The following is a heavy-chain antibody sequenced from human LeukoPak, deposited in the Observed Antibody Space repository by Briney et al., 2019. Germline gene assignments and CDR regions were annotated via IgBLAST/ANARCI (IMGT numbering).Heavy chain of an antibody. CDR2: INEGGNDK. Sequence: GGSLRLSCAASEFTSTKHWMTWVRRAPGKGLEWVASINEGGNDKYYVDSMEGRFTISRDNAKNSLYLQMNSLRAEDTAVYYCARLSPPPAAGSDYYYMDVWGRGTKVTVSS. CDR1: EFTSTKHW. CDR3: ARLSPPPAAGSDYYYMDV. J-gene: IGHJ6*03. D-gene: IGHD6-13*01. V-gene: IGHV3-7*01.